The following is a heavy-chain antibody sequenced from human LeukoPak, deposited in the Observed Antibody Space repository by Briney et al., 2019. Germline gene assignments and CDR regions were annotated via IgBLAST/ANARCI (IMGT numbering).Heavy chain of an antibody. CDR1: GYTFTGYY. Sequence: ASVKVSCKASGYTFTGYYMHWVRQAPGQGLEWMGWINPNSGGTNYAQKFQGRVTMTRDTSISIAYMELSRLRSDDTAVYYCARDGDCSSTSCYFYGSRKEPNWFDPWGQGTLVTVSS. V-gene: IGHV1-2*02. CDR2: INPNSGGT. J-gene: IGHJ5*02. CDR3: ARDGDCSSTSCYFYGSRKEPNWFDP. D-gene: IGHD2-2*01.